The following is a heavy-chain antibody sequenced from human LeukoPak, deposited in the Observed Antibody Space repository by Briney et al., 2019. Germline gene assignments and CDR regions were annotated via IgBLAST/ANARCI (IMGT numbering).Heavy chain of an antibody. CDR2: ISGSGGRT. CDR3: ARGHRWELLPGHDAFDI. D-gene: IGHD1-26*01. Sequence: PGGSLRLSCAASGFIVSSNYMSWVRQAPGKGLEWVSAISGSGGRTYYADSVKGRFTISRDNSKNTLYLQMNSLRAEDTAVYYCARGHRWELLPGHDAFDIWGQGTMVTVSS. V-gene: IGHV3-23*01. J-gene: IGHJ3*02. CDR1: GFIVSSNY.